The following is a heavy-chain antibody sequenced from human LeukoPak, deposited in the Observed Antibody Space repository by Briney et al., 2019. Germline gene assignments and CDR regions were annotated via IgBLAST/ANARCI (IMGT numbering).Heavy chain of an antibody. CDR2: ISYDGSNK. Sequence: GGSLRLSCAASGFTFSSYGMHWVRQAPGKGLEWVAVISYDGSNKYYADSVKGRFTISRDNSKNTLYLQMNSLRAEDTAVYYCAKDRVTYGDYEFQHWGQGTLVTVSS. D-gene: IGHD4-17*01. V-gene: IGHV3-30*18. CDR1: GFTFSSYG. CDR3: AKDRVTYGDYEFQH. J-gene: IGHJ1*01.